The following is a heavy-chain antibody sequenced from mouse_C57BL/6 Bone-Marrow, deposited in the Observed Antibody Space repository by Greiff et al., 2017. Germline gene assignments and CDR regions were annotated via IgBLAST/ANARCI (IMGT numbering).Heavy chain of an antibody. CDR3: ARDAGDYGYYALDY. CDR2: INYDGSST. CDR1: GFTFSDYY. D-gene: IGHD2-4*01. Sequence: DVQLVESEGGLVQPGSSMKLSCTASGFTFSDYYMAWVRQVPEKGLEWVANINYDGSSTYYLDSLKSRFIISRDNAKNILYLQMSSLKSEDTATYYCARDAGDYGYYALDYWGQGPSVTVSS. V-gene: IGHV5-16*01. J-gene: IGHJ4*01.